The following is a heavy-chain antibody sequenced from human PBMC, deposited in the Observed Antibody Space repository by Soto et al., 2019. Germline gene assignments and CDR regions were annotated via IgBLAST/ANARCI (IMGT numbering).Heavy chain of an antibody. D-gene: IGHD1-26*01. Sequence: GGSLRLSCAASGFTFSSYGMNWVRRALGKGLEWVSGIRSDGDTTYNADSVKGRFTVSRDTSKNTVDLQMNTLRAEDTAVYYCAKGKGVGATPDGANCWGQGTLVTVSS. J-gene: IGHJ4*02. CDR3: AKGKGVGATPDGANC. CDR1: GFTFSSYG. V-gene: IGHV3-23*01. CDR2: IRSDGDTT.